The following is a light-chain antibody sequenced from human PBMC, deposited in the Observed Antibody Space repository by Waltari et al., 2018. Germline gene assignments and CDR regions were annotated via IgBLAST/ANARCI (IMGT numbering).Light chain of an antibody. CDR3: QQYYSSPYT. J-gene: IGKJ2*01. CDR1: QSILYRSNNKNY. Sequence: DIVMTQSPDSLAVSLGERATINCKSSQSILYRSNNKNYLAWYQQKPGQPPKLRIYWASTRESGVPDRFSGGGSGTDFTLTISSLQAEDVAVYYCQQYYSSPYTFGQGTKLEIK. CDR2: WAS. V-gene: IGKV4-1*01.